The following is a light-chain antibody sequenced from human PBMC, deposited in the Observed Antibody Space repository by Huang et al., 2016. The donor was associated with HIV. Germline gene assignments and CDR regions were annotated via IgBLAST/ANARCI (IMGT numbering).Light chain of an antibody. CDR2: DAS. CDR1: QSCRSY. CDR3: QQRSAWPLT. Sequence: EIVLTQSPATLSLSPGERATLSCRASQSCRSYLAWYQQKPGQAPRLRIYDASNRATGIPARFSGSGSGTDFTLTISNLQSEDFAVYYCQQRSAWPLTFGGGTKVEI. J-gene: IGKJ4*01. V-gene: IGKV3-11*01.